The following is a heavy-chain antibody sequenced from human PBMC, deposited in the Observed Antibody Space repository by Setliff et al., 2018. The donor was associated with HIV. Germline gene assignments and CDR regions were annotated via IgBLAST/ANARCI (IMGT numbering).Heavy chain of an antibody. CDR1: GGSISSND. J-gene: IGHJ4*02. V-gene: IGHV4-4*08. CDR2: LYSTWST. D-gene: IGHD3-9*01. Sequence: SETLSLTCTVSGGSISSNDWSWIRQPPGKGLEWIASLYSTWSTYYNPSLKGRLTISAGPSKSQFSLRVASVTAADTAMYYCASVRTGYYRIRDYWGQGSLVTVSS. CDR3: ASVRTGYYRIRDY.